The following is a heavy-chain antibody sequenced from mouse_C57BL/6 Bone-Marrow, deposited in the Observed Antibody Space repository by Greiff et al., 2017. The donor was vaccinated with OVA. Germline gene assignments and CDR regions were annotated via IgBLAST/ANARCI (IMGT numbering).Heavy chain of an antibody. V-gene: IGHV1-58*01. CDR2: IYIGNGYT. D-gene: IGHD1-1*01. CDR3: ARTTLYGSDY. Sequence: VQLQQSGAELVRPGSSVKMSCKTSGYTFTSYGINWVKQRPGKGLEWIGYIYIGNGYTEYTEKFKGKATLTSDTSSSTAYMQLSILTSEDSAFYFCARTTLYGSDYWGQGTTLTVSS. J-gene: IGHJ2*01. CDR1: GYTFTSYG.